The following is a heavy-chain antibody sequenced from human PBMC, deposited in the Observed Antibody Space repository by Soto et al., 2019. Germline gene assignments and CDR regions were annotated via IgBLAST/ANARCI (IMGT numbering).Heavy chain of an antibody. J-gene: IGHJ4*02. CDR1: GFTFSSYS. D-gene: IGHD3-22*01. CDR3: ARWGSGYYYPPFDY. V-gene: IGHV3-48*02. CDR2: ISSSSSTI. Sequence: GGSLRLSCAASGFTFSSYSMNWVRQAPGKGLEWVSYISSSSSTIYYADSVKGRFTISRDNAKNSLYLQMNSLRDEDTAVYYCARWGSGYYYPPFDYWGQGTLVTVSS.